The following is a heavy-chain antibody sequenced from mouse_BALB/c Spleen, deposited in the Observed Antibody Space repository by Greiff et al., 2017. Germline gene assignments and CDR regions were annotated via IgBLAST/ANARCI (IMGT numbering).Heavy chain of an antibody. Sequence: EVQLLESGGDLVKPGGSLTLSCAASGFPFSSYGMSWVRQTPDKRLEWVATISSGGSYTYYPDSVKGRFTISRDNAKNTLYLQMSSLKSEDTAMYYCARKVEGGAMDYWGQGTSVTVSS. V-gene: IGHV5-6*01. CDR1: GFPFSSYG. J-gene: IGHJ4*01. D-gene: IGHD1-1*01. CDR2: ISSGGSYT. CDR3: ARKVEGGAMDY.